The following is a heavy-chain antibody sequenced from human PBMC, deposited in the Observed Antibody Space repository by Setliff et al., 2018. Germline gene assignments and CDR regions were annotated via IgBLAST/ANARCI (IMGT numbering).Heavy chain of an antibody. D-gene: IGHD2-2*01. CDR2: ISYDGSNK. J-gene: IGHJ6*03. CDR3: AKMAGYCSSTSCSYYYYYMDV. CDR1: GFTFSSYA. V-gene: IGHV3-30*18. Sequence: PGGSLRLSCAASGFTFSSYAMYWVRQAPGKGLEWVAVISYDGSNKYYADSVKGRFTISRDNSKNTLYLQMNSLRAEDTAVYYCAKMAGYCSSTSCSYYYYYMDVWGKGTTVTVSS.